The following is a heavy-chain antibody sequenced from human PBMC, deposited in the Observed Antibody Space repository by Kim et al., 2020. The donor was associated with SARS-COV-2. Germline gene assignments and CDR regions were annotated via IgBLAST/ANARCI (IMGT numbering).Heavy chain of an antibody. CDR1: GFTFSNSP. CDR3: AKSGQLDY. CDR2: IDGRGATT. V-gene: IGHV3-23*01. Sequence: GGSLRLSCAASGFTFSNSPMSWVRQAPGKGLEWVSTIDGRGATTYYPGSVRGRFTISRDNSKNTLYLQMNNLRAEDTAVYFCAKSGQLDYWGQGTVVTVS. J-gene: IGHJ4*02. D-gene: IGHD5-12*01.